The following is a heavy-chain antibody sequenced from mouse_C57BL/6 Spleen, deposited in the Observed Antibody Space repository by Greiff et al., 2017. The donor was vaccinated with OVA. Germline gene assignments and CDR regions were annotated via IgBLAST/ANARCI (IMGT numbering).Heavy chain of an antibody. CDR2: IRLKSDNYAT. J-gene: IGHJ2*01. Sequence: EVKLMESGGGLVQPGGSMKLSCVASGFTFSNYWMNWVRQSPEKGLEWVAQIRLKSDNYATHYAESVKGRFTISRDDSKSSVYLQMNNLRAEDTGIYYCTGLSYDAFDYWGQGTTLTVSS. V-gene: IGHV6-3*01. D-gene: IGHD2-12*01. CDR1: GFTFSNYW. CDR3: TGLSYDAFDY.